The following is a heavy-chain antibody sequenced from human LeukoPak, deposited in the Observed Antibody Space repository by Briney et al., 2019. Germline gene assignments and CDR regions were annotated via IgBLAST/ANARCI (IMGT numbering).Heavy chain of an antibody. CDR2: ISYDGSNK. CDR3: EKDPGYSSSGGWFDP. V-gene: IGHV3-30*18. J-gene: IGHJ5*02. D-gene: IGHD6-13*01. Sequence: PGRSLRLSCAASGFTFSSYGMHWVRQAPGKGLEWVAVISYDGSNKYYADSVKGRFTISRDNSKNTLYLQTNSLRAEDTAVYYCEKDPGYSSSGGWFDPWGQGTLVTVSS. CDR1: GFTFSSYG.